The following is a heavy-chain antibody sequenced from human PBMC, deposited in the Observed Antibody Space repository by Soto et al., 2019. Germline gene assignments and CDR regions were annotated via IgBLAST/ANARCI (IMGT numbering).Heavy chain of an antibody. J-gene: IGHJ4*02. CDR2: IYYSGST. D-gene: IGHD2-2*01. V-gene: IGHV4-31*03. Sequence: PSETLSLTCTVSGGSISSGGYYWSWIRQHPGKGLEWIGHIYYSGSTYYNPSLKSRVTISVDTSKNQFSLKLSSVTAADTAVYNCARGRSSTSPYPIGYWGQGTLVTVSS. CDR1: GGSISSGGYY. CDR3: ARGRSSTSPYPIGY.